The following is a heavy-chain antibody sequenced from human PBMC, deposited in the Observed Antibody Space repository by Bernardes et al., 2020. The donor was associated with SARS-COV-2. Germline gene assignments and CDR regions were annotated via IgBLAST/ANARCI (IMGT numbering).Heavy chain of an antibody. CDR1: GFTFSSSW. Sequence: SLILSCAASGFTFSSSWMHWVRQIPGKGLVWVSRINTDGSSTSYADSVKGRFTISRDNAKNTLFLQMNSLRAEDTAMYYCARDLGYCTNGVCSPWGQGTLVTVSS. D-gene: IGHD2-8*01. J-gene: IGHJ5*02. V-gene: IGHV3-74*01. CDR3: ARDLGYCTNGVCSP. CDR2: INTDGSST.